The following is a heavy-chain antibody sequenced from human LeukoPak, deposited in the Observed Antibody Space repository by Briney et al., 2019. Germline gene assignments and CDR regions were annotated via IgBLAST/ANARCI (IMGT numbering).Heavy chain of an antibody. CDR3: ARRYYYDSSGYYLAHDAFDI. J-gene: IGHJ3*02. D-gene: IGHD3-22*01. Sequence: PGESLKISCKVSGYRFISYWIGWVRQMPGKGLEWMGIIYPGDSETRYSPSFQGQVTISADKSISTAYLQWSSLEASDTAVYYCARRYYYDSSGYYLAHDAFDIWGQGTMVTVSS. CDR2: IYPGDSET. V-gene: IGHV5-51*01. CDR1: GYRFISYW.